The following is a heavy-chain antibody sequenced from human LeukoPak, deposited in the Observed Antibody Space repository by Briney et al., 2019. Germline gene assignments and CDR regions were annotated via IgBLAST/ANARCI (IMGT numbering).Heavy chain of an antibody. CDR2: ISSSGSTI. V-gene: IGHV3-11*04. Sequence: GSLRLSCAASGFTFSDYYMSWIRQAPGKGLEWVSYISSSGSTIYYADSVKGRFTISRDNAKNSLYLQMNSLRAEDTAVYYCARVARPKEYYFDYWGQGTLVTVSS. CDR3: ARVARPKEYYFDY. J-gene: IGHJ4*02. CDR1: GFTFSDYY. D-gene: IGHD1-26*01.